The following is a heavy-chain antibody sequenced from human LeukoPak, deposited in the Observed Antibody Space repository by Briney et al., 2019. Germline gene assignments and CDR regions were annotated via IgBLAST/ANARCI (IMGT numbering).Heavy chain of an antibody. V-gene: IGHV3-21*01. J-gene: IGHJ4*02. D-gene: IGHD3-3*01. CDR1: GFTFSDYS. CDR3: ARSGSKGFDC. Sequence: GGFLRLSCAASGFTFSDYSMNWVRQAPGKGLEWVSSISNSGTYIDYADSLKGRFTISRDNAKNSLYLQMNSLRADDTAVYYCARSGSKGFDCWGQGTLVTVSS. CDR2: ISNSGTYI.